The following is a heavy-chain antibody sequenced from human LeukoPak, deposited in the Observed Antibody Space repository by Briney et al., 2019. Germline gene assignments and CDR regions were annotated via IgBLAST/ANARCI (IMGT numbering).Heavy chain of an antibody. Sequence: PGGSLRLSCAASGFTFSSYSMNWVRQAPGKGLEWVSSISRSSSYIYYADSVKGRFTISRDNAKNSLYLQMNSLRAEDTAVYYCARDYSSSWYRVYYYGMDVWGQGTTVTVSS. CDR3: ARDYSSSWYRVYYYGMDV. CDR1: GFTFSSYS. J-gene: IGHJ6*02. D-gene: IGHD6-13*01. CDR2: ISRSSSYI. V-gene: IGHV3-21*01.